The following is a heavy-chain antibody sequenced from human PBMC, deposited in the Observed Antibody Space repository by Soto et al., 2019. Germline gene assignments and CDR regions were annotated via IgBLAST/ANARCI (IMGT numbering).Heavy chain of an antibody. CDR3: ARGYSSGYYYGGSDFDY. D-gene: IGHD3-22*01. CDR2: ISAYNGNT. V-gene: IGHV1-18*04. J-gene: IGHJ4*02. CDR1: GYTFTSYG. Sequence: ASVKVSCKASGYTFTSYGISWVRQAPGQGLEWMGWISAYNGNTNYAQKLQGRVTMTTDTSTSTAYMELRSLRSDDTAVYYCARGYSSGYYYGGSDFDYWGQGTLVTVSS.